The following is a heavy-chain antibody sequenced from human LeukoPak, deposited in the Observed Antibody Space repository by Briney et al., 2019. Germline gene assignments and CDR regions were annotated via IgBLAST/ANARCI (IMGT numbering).Heavy chain of an antibody. CDR2: IVVGSGNT. CDR1: GFTFTSSA. V-gene: IGHV1-58*02. CDR3: AASINYYDSSGIDY. Sequence: ASVKVSCKASGFTFTSSAMQWVRQARGQRLEWIGWIVVGSGNTNYAQKFQERGTITRDMSTSTAYMELSSLRSEDTAVYYCAASINYYDSSGIDYWGQGTLVTVSS. D-gene: IGHD3-22*01. J-gene: IGHJ4*02.